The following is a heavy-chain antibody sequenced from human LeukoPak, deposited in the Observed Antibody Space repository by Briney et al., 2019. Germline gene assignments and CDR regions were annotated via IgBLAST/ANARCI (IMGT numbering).Heavy chain of an antibody. CDR3: AKSVTTSYYYYYYGMDV. CDR1: GFTLSSYG. J-gene: IGHJ6*02. V-gene: IGHV3-30*18. Sequence: GGSLRLSCAASGFTLSSYGMHWVRQAPGKGLEWVAVISYDGSNKYYADSVKGRFTISRDNSKYTLYLQMNSLRAEDTAVYYCAKSVTTSYYYYYYGMDVWGQGTTVTVSS. D-gene: IGHD4-11*01. CDR2: ISYDGSNK.